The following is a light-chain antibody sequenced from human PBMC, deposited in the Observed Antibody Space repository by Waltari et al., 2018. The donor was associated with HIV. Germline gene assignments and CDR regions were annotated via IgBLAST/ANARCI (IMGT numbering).Light chain of an antibody. Sequence: SSELTQDPALSVAFGQPVRITCQGASLRRYYASRYQQKTGQAPVLVIYKNNNRPSGIPDRFSGSSAGNTASLTITGAQAEDEADYYCNSRDSSGKHHWVFGGGTKLTVL. V-gene: IGLV3-19*01. CDR1: SLRRYY. CDR2: KNN. J-gene: IGLJ3*02. CDR3: NSRDSSGKHHWV.